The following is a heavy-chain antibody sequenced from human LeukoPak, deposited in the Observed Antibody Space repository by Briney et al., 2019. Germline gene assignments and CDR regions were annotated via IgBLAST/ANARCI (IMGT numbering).Heavy chain of an antibody. Sequence: GGSLRLSCAASGFTFSSYSMNWVCQAPGKGLEWVSSISSSSSYIYYADSVKGRFTISRDNAKNSLYLQMNSLRAEDTAVYYCARDSYTRDVALVDYWGQGTLVTVSS. D-gene: IGHD5-24*01. CDR3: ARDSYTRDVALVDY. CDR1: GFTFSSYS. CDR2: ISSSSSYI. J-gene: IGHJ4*02. V-gene: IGHV3-21*01.